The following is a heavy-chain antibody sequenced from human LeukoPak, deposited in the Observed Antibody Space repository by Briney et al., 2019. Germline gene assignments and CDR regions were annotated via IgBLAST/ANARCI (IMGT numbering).Heavy chain of an antibody. Sequence: SGGSLRLSCAASGFIFSSYSMNWVRQAPGKGLEWVSAISGSGGSTYYADSVKGRFTISRDNSKNTLYLQMNSLRAEDTAVYYCAKSLDIVVVPAAYKGDAFDIWGQGTMVTVSS. J-gene: IGHJ3*02. D-gene: IGHD2-2*03. CDR2: ISGSGGST. CDR1: GFIFSSYS. CDR3: AKSLDIVVVPAAYKGDAFDI. V-gene: IGHV3-23*01.